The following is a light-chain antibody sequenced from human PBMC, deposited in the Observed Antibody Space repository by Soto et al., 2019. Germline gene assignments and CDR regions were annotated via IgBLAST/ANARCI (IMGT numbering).Light chain of an antibody. V-gene: IGKV3-20*01. Sequence: EIVLTQSPGTLSLSPGERPTLSCRPSQSVSSSYLAWYQQKPGQAPRLLIYGASSRATGIPDRFSGSGSGTDFTLTISRLEPEDFAVYYCQQYGSSFTFGQGTRLEIK. CDR1: QSVSSSY. CDR2: GAS. J-gene: IGKJ5*01. CDR3: QQYGSSFT.